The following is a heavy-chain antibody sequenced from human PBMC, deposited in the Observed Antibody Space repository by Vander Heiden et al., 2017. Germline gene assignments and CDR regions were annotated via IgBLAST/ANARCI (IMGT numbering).Heavy chain of an antibody. CDR3: ARDCTNGVCYDY. D-gene: IGHD2-8*01. CDR2: IYYSGST. Sequence: QLQLQESGPGLVKPSETLSLTCTVSGGSISSSSYYWGWIRQPPGKGLEWIGSIYYSGSTYYNPSLKSRVTISVDTSKNQFSLKLSSETAADTAVYYCARDCTNGVCYDYWGQGTLVTVSS. J-gene: IGHJ4*02. V-gene: IGHV4-39*01. CDR1: GGSISSSSYY.